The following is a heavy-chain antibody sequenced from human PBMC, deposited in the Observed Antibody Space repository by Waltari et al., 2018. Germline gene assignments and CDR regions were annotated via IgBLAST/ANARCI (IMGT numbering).Heavy chain of an antibody. Sequence: QVQLVQSGAEVTKPGASVKVSCKASGYTFTSYDINWVRQATGQGLEWMGWINPNSGNRGYAQKLQGRVTITRNTSISTADMELSSLRSEDTAVYYCASGSGIAAAGTVYWGQGTLVTVSS. J-gene: IGHJ4*02. CDR1: GYTFTSYD. CDR2: INPNSGNR. CDR3: ASGSGIAAAGTVY. V-gene: IGHV1-8*03. D-gene: IGHD6-13*01.